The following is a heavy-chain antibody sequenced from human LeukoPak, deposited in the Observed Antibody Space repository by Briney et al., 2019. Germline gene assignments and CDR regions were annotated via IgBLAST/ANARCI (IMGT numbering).Heavy chain of an antibody. D-gene: IGHD2-2*01. CDR2: IYYSGST. V-gene: IGHV4-59*12. Sequence: PSETLSLTCTVSGGSISSYYWSWIRQPPGKGLEWIGYIYYSGSTNYNPSLKSRVTISVDTSKNQFSLKLSSVTAADTAVYYCARYLGYQRRRKNWFDPWGQGTLVTVSS. J-gene: IGHJ5*02. CDR3: ARYLGYQRRRKNWFDP. CDR1: GGSISSYY.